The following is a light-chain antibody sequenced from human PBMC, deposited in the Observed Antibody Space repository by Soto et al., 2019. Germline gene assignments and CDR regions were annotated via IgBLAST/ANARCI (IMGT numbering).Light chain of an antibody. V-gene: IGLV2-14*01. J-gene: IGLJ1*01. CDR1: SSDVGGYNY. CDR3: SSYTRSSTFYV. Sequence: SALTQPASVSGSPGQSIAISCTGTSSDVGGYNYVSWYQHHPGKAPELMIYEVSNRPSGVSNRFSGSKSGNTASPTISGLQAEDEADYYCSSYTRSSTFYVFGTGTKVTVL. CDR2: EVS.